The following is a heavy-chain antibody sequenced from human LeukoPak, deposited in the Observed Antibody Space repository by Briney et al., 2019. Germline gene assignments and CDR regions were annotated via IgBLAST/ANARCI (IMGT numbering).Heavy chain of an antibody. D-gene: IGHD1-20*01. CDR1: GGSSSDYD. CDR3: ARDTYNWNVDAFDP. V-gene: IGHV4-34*01. Sequence: SETLSLTCAVYGGSSSDYDWSWIRQPPGKGLEWIGEINHSGSTDYNPSLKSRVTISIDESKNHFSLKLTSVTAADTAIYYCARDTYNWNVDAFDPWGQGTLVTVSS. J-gene: IGHJ5*02. CDR2: INHSGST.